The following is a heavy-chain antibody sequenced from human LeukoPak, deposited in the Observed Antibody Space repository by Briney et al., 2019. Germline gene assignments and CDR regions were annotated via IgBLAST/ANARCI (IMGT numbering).Heavy chain of an antibody. D-gene: IGHD5-12*01. V-gene: IGHV3-21*01. Sequence: PGGSLRLSCAASGFTFSSYSMNWVRQAPGKVLEWVSSISSSSSYIYYADSVKGRFTISRDNAKNSLYLQMNSLRAEDTAVYYCARDARGYDYYYGMDVWGQGTTVTVSS. CDR2: ISSSSSYI. CDR3: ARDARGYDYYYGMDV. J-gene: IGHJ6*02. CDR1: GFTFSSYS.